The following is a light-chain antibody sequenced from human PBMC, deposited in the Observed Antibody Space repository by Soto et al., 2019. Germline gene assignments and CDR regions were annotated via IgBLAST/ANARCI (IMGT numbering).Light chain of an antibody. CDR3: QQYNNWPRT. J-gene: IGKJ1*01. Sequence: EIVMTQSPVTLSVSPGESATLSCTASQSISSNLAWYQQKPGQAPRLLIYGASTRATDIPARFSGSGSGTEFTLTISSLQSEVFAVYYCQQYNNWPRTFGQGTKVEIK. CDR1: QSISSN. V-gene: IGKV3-15*01. CDR2: GAS.